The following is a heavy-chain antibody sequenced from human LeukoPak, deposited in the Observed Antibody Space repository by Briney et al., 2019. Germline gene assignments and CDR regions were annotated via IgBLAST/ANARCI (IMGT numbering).Heavy chain of an antibody. CDR3: ARDNKGIAVAFDY. V-gene: IGHV1-46*01. CDR2: INPSGSST. CDR1: GYSFTSHY. Sequence: ASVKVSCKASGYSFTSHYMHWVRQAPGQGLEWLGLINPSGSSTLYAQKFQGRVTMTRDMSTTTDYMELSSLRSEDTAAYYCARDNKGIAVAFDYWGQGTLVTVSS. J-gene: IGHJ4*02. D-gene: IGHD6-19*01.